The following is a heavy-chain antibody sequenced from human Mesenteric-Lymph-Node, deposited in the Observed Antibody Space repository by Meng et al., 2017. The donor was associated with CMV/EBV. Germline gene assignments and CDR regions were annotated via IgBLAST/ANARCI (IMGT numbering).Heavy chain of an antibody. CDR1: GFTFDDSG. CDR2: INWNGGST. Sequence: ASGFTFDDSGMSWVRQVPGKGLQWVSGINWNGGSTNYADSVKGRFTISRDNAKSSLYLQMNSLRPEDTALYYCVRGLNSNSWYGGDHWGQGTLVTVSS. V-gene: IGHV3-20*03. D-gene: IGHD6-13*01. J-gene: IGHJ4*02. CDR3: VRGLNSNSWYGGDH.